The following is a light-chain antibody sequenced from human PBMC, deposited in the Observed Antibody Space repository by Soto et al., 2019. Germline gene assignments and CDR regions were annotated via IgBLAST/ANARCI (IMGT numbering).Light chain of an antibody. Sequence: QSVLTQPPSASGSPGQSVTISCAGTSSDIGGYNYVSWYQQHPGKAPKLMISEVSQRPSGVPDRFSGSKSGNTASLTVSGLQAEDEADYSCSSYAGYNNYVFGTGTKVTVL. CDR2: EVS. CDR3: SSYAGYNNYV. V-gene: IGLV2-8*01. CDR1: SSDIGGYNY. J-gene: IGLJ1*01.